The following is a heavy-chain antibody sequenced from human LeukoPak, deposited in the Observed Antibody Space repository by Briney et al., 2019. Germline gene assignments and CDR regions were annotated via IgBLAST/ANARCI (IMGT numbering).Heavy chain of an antibody. CDR3: AKTKAAAGFFDY. V-gene: IGHV3-48*04. D-gene: IGHD6-13*01. Sequence: GGSLRLSCAASGFTFSTYNMNWVRQAPGKGLEWVSYISSRSSTIFYTDSVRGRFTISRDNTKNSLYLQMSSLRAEDTAVYYCAKTKAAAGFFDYWGQGTLVTVSS. J-gene: IGHJ4*02. CDR1: GFTFSTYN. CDR2: ISSRSSTI.